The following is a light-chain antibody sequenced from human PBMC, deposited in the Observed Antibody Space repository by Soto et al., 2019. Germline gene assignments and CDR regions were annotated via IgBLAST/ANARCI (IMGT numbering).Light chain of an antibody. J-gene: IGKJ1*01. CDR3: QQYDSSPWT. Sequence: ESVLTQSPGTLSLSPGERATLSCRASQSVSSSFLAWYQLKPGQAPRLLIYGASSRATGIPDRFSGSGSGTDFTLTISRLEPEDFAVYYCQQYDSSPWTFGQGTMLEIK. CDR1: QSVSSSF. CDR2: GAS. V-gene: IGKV3-20*01.